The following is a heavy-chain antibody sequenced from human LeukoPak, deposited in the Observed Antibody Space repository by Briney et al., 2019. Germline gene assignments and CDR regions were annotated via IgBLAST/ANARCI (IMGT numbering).Heavy chain of an antibody. CDR1: EYIFSTHW. D-gene: IGHD5-24*01. CDR3: ATPAYGYNSYDAFDI. J-gene: IGHJ3*02. CDR2: IYLRDFHI. V-gene: IGHV5-51*01. Sequence: GESLKISCKASEYIFSTHWIGWVRQMPGKGLEWMGIIYLRDFHIEYSPSFQGQVTISADKSISTAYLQWSSLKASDTAMYYCATPAYGYNSYDAFDIWGQGTMVTVSS.